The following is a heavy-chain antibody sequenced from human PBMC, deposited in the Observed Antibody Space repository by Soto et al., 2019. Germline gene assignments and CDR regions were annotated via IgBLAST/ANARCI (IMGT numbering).Heavy chain of an antibody. CDR3: ASDLSGRADV. V-gene: IGHV3-74*01. CDR2: MNEDGGTT. D-gene: IGHD3-10*01. J-gene: IGHJ6*02. Sequence: LRLSCAASGFTFSSYWMHWGRQAPGKGLVWVSRMNEDGGTTDYADSVKGRFTISRDNAKNTLYLQMNSLRVEDTAVYYCASDLSGRADVWGQGTTVTISS. CDR1: GFTFSSYW.